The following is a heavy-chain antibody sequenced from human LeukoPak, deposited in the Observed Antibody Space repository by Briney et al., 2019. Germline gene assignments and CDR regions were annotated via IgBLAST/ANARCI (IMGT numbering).Heavy chain of an antibody. CDR2: INAYNSNT. CDR1: GYTFTTYG. Sequence: ASVKVSCKASGYTFTTYGISWVRQAPGQGLEWMGWINAYNSNTNYAQKLQGRVTMTTDTSTSTAYMELRSLRSDDSAVYYCARDGSGTWNDYWGQGTLDTVSS. V-gene: IGHV1-18*01. D-gene: IGHD3-10*01. J-gene: IGHJ4*02. CDR3: ARDGSGTWNDY.